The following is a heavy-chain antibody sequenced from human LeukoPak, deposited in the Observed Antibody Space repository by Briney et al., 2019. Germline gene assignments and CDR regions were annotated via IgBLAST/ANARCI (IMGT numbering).Heavy chain of an antibody. CDR2: IFYTGKT. CDR1: GGSVYTSDYY. Sequence: SETLSLTCTVSGGSVYTSDYYWGWVRQPPGKGPEWIGDIFYTGKTNYNPSLKSRVSISIDASKNQFSLKLTSVTAADTAVYYCARVFDSWGQGTLVTVSS. CDR3: ARVFDS. V-gene: IGHV4-39*07. J-gene: IGHJ4*02.